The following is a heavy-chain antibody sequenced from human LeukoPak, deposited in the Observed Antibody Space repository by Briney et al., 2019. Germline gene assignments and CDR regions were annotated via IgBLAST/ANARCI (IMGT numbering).Heavy chain of an antibody. Sequence: ASVKVSCKASGYTFTRTYMHWLRQASGQGLEWMGIINLGGGSTSYAQKFQGRVTMTRDTSTSIVYMELSSLRPEDTAVYYCARVTGVGGYYFDYWGQGTMVSVSS. V-gene: IGHV1-46*01. CDR2: INLGGGST. J-gene: IGHJ4*02. D-gene: IGHD3-22*01. CDR3: ARVTGVGGYYFDY. CDR1: GYTFTRTY.